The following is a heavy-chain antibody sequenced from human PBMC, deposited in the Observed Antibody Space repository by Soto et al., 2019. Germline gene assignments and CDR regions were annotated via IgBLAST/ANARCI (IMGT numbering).Heavy chain of an antibody. CDR3: ARVGGGYCGGDCDRTSMHDY. J-gene: IGHJ4*02. V-gene: IGHV4-39*07. D-gene: IGHD2-21*02. Sequence: VSGGSISSSSYYWGWIRQPPGKGLEWIGNIYYSGSTYYNPSLKSRVTISVDTSKNQFSLKLSSVTAADTAVYYCARVGGGYCGGDCDRTSMHDYWGQGTLVTVSS. CDR1: GGSISSSSYY. CDR2: IYYSGST.